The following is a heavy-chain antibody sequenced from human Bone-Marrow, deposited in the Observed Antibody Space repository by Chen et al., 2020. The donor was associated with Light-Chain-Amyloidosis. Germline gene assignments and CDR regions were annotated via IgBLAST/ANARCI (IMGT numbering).Heavy chain of an antibody. CDR1: GFTFSSYA. D-gene: IGHD1-26*01. J-gene: IGHJ5*02. CDR3: ARGGAGGQGWFDP. CDR2: ISYDGSNK. Sequence: QVQLVESGGGVVQPGRSLRPSCAASGFTFSSYAMHWVRQAPGKGLEWVAVISYDGSNKYYADSVKGRFTISRDNSKNTLYLQMNSLRAEDTAVYYCARGGAGGQGWFDPWGQGTLVTVSS. V-gene: IGHV3-30*01.